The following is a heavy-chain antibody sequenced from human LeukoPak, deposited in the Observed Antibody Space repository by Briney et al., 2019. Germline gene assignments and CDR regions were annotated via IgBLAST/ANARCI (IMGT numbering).Heavy chain of an antibody. V-gene: IGHV3-23*01. Sequence: GGSLRLSCAASGFTFSSYEMDWVRQAPGKGLEWVSGISGSGDSTYYADSVKGRFTISRDNSKNTLYLQMNSLIAEDTAVYYCAKDIDMDIVVDDDGDAFDIWGQGTMVTVSS. J-gene: IGHJ3*02. CDR1: GFTFSSYE. D-gene: IGHD2-21*01. CDR2: ISGSGDST. CDR3: AKDIDMDIVVDDDGDAFDI.